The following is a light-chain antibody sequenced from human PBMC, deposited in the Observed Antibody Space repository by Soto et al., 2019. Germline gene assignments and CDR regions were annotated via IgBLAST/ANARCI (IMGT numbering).Light chain of an antibody. Sequence: DIQMTQSPSTLSASVGDRVTITCRASQSISSWLAWYQQKSGKAPKLLIHDASSLESGVPSRFSGSGSGTEFTLTINSLQPDDFATYYCQYYSSYSPTFGPGTTVDIK. CDR2: DAS. CDR3: QYYSSYSPT. J-gene: IGKJ3*01. V-gene: IGKV1-5*01. CDR1: QSISSW.